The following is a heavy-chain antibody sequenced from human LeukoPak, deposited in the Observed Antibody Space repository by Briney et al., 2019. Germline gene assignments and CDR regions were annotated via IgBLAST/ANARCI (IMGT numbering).Heavy chain of an antibody. CDR3: ARWSPSQSSVTKAFYYYYMDV. D-gene: IGHD4-17*01. CDR2: IIPIFGTA. V-gene: IGHV1-69*06. J-gene: IGHJ6*03. CDR1: GGTFSSYA. Sequence: ASVKVSCKASGGTFSSYAISWVRQAPGQGLEWMGGIIPIFGTANYAQKFQGRVTITADKSTSTAYMELSSLRSEDTAVYYCARWSPSQSSVTKAFYYYYMDVWGKGTTVTVS.